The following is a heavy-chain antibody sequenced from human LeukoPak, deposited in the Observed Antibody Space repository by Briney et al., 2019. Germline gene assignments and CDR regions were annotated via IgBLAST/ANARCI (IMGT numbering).Heavy chain of an antibody. Sequence: SETLSLTCAVYGGSFSGYYWSWIRQPPGKGLEWIGEINHSGSTNYNPSLKSRVTISVDTSKNQFSLKLTPMTAADTAVYYCARDVAGNTFDYWGQGTLVTVSS. V-gene: IGHV4-34*01. CDR3: ARDVAGNTFDY. CDR2: INHSGST. D-gene: IGHD5-12*01. CDR1: GGSFSGYY. J-gene: IGHJ4*02.